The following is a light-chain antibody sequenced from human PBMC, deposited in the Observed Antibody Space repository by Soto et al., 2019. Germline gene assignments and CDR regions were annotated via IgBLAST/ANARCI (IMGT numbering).Light chain of an antibody. CDR3: QQHSHWPPWT. J-gene: IGKJ1*01. CDR2: GGS. V-gene: IGKV3D-20*02. Sequence: EIVLTQSPGTLSLSPGERATLSCRASQSVSSNHLAWYQQKPGQAPRLLIYGGSSRATGIPVRFSGSGSGTDFTLTISSLEPEDFAVYYCQQHSHWPPWTFGQGTKVDIK. CDR1: QSVSSN.